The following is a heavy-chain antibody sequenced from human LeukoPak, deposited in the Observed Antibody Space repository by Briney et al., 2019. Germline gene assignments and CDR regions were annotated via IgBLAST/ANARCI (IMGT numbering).Heavy chain of an antibody. CDR3: ARVAAADYFDY. J-gene: IGHJ4*02. CDR2: HNPCNGNT. Sequence: ASVKVSCQASGYTFTSHGIRRMRQAPGQGLASMGCHNPCNGNTNFAQKLQGRVTMTTDTSTSTAYMELRSLRSDDTAVYYCARVAAADYFDYWGQGTLVTVSS. V-gene: IGHV1-18*01. D-gene: IGHD6-13*01. CDR1: GYTFTSHG.